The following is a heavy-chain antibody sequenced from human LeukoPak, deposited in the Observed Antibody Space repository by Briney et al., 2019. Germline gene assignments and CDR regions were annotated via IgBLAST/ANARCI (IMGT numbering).Heavy chain of an antibody. CDR3: ASWIDYGSRERTFDY. CDR1: GGTFSSYA. CDR2: IIPIFGTA. J-gene: IGHJ4*02. D-gene: IGHD3-10*01. V-gene: IGHV1-69*01. Sequence: SVTVSCKASGGTFSSYAISWVRQAPGQGLEWMGGIIPIFGTANYAQKFQGRVTITADESTSTAYMELSSLRSEDTAVYYCASWIDYGSRERTFDYWGQGTLVTVSS.